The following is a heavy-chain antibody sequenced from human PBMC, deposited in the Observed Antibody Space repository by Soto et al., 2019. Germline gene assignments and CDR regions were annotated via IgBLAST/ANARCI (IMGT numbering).Heavy chain of an antibody. CDR2: ISYDGSNK. CDR3: ARAYEGDYFDY. D-gene: IGHD3-16*01. V-gene: IGHV3-30-3*01. CDR1: GFTFSSYA. Sequence: GGSLRLSCAASGFTFSSYAMHWVRQAPGKGLEWVAVISYDGSNKYYADSVKGRITISRDNSKNTLYLQMNSLRAEDTAVYYCARAYEGDYFDYWGQGTLVTVSS. J-gene: IGHJ4*02.